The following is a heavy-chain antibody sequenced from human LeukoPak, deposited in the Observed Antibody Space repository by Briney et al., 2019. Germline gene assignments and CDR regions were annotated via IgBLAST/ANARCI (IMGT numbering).Heavy chain of an antibody. CDR1: GFTFSSYS. J-gene: IGHJ4*02. D-gene: IGHD3-9*01. CDR2: ISSSSSYI. CDR3: ARDHGTWDILTGYSPLDY. Sequence: PGGSLRLSCAASGFTFSSYSMNWVRQAPGKGLEWVSSISSSSSYIYYADSVKGRFTISRDNAKNSLYLQMNSLRAEDTAVYYCARDHGTWDILTGYSPLDYWGQGTLDTVSS. V-gene: IGHV3-21*01.